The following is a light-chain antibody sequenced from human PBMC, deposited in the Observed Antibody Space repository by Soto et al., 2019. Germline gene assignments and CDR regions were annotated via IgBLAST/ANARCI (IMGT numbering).Light chain of an antibody. CDR1: QSIGST. V-gene: IGKV3-15*01. CDR2: GAS. CDR3: QQYNSWPPAA. J-gene: IGKJ2*01. Sequence: EVVMTQSPATLSVSPGERATLSCRASQSIGSTLAWYQQKPGQAPRLLLYGASTRATGVPARFSGSGSGTEFTLTISRLQSEDFAVYYCQQYNSWPPAAFGQGTRLEIK.